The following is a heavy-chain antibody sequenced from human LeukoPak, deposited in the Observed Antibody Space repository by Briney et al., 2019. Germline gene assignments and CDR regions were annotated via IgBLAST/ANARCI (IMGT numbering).Heavy chain of an antibody. CDR2: IIPIFGTA. Sequence: SVKVSCKASGGTFSSYAISWVRQAPGQGLEWMGGIIPIFGTANYAQRFQGRVTITADESTSTAYMELSSLRSEDTAVYYCARDGRSGVPFDYWGQGTLVTVSS. V-gene: IGHV1-69*13. D-gene: IGHD7-27*01. CDR3: ARDGRSGVPFDY. J-gene: IGHJ4*02. CDR1: GGTFSSYA.